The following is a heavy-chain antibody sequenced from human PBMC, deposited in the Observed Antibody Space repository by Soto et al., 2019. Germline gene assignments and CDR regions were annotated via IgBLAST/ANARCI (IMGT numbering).Heavy chain of an antibody. D-gene: IGHD3-22*01. CDR1: GYTFTSYA. J-gene: IGHJ4*02. CDR2: INAGNGNT. V-gene: IGHV1-3*01. Sequence: QVQLVQSGAEVKKPGASVKVSCKASGYTFTSYAMHWVRQAPGQRLEWMGWINAGNGNTKYSQKFQGRVTITRDTSASTAYMELSSLSPEDTALYYCARGDYYDIHDYWGQGTLVTVSS. CDR3: ARGDYYDIHDY.